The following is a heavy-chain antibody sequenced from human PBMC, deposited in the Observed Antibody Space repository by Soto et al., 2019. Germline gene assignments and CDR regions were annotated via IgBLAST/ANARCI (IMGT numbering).Heavy chain of an antibody. CDR1: GYTFTSYA. Sequence: QVQLVQSGAEVKKPGASVKVSCKASGYTFTSYAMHWVRQAPGHRLEWMGWINAGNGNTKYSPKFQGRVNITRDTSASTAYMEVSSLRSEDTAVYYCARGDYYDIHDYWGQGTLVTVSS. CDR2: INAGNGNT. CDR3: ARGDYYDIHDY. J-gene: IGHJ4*02. V-gene: IGHV1-3*01. D-gene: IGHD3-22*01.